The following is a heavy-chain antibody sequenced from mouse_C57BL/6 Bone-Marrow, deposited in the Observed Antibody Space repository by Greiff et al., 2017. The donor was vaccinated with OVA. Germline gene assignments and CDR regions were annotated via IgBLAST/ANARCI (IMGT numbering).Heavy chain of an antibody. D-gene: IGHD3-3*01. CDR3: ARGDVYYALDY. CDR2: IYPASGST. CDR1: GFNITSTY. Sequence: VQLQQSVAELVRPGASVKLSCTASGFNITSTYMHWVKQRPEQGLEWIGMIYPASGSTNYAPKFQGKATITADTSSNTAYLQLSSLTSEDTAICYCARGDVYYALDYWGQGTSVTVAS. J-gene: IGHJ4*01. V-gene: IGHV14-3*01.